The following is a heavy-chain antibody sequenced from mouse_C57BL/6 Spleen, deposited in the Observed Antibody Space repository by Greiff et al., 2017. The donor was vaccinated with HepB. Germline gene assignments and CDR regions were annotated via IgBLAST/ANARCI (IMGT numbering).Heavy chain of an antibody. CDR1: GYTFTSYW. D-gene: IGHD2-4*01. J-gene: IGHJ3*01. V-gene: IGHV1-52*01. Sequence: QVQLQQPGAELVRPGSSVKLSCKASGYTFTSYWMHWVKQRPIQGLEWIGNIDPSDSETHYNQKFKGKATLTVNKSSSTAYMELRSLTSEDSAVYYCARGGLGAYWGQGTLVTVSA. CDR3: ARGGLGAY. CDR2: IDPSDSET.